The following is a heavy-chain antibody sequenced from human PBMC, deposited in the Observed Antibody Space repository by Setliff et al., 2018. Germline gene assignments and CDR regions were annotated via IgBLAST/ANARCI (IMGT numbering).Heavy chain of an antibody. CDR3: ARDPAYGAFDI. CDR1: GFTFSSYW. V-gene: IGHV3-7*03. D-gene: IGHD3-16*01. CDR2: INEDGSHK. J-gene: IGHJ3*02. Sequence: GESLKISCAASGFTFSSYWMSWVRQAPGKGLERLANINEDGSHKWYVDSVKGRFTISRDNAKNSLYLRMNGLRAEDTAVYYCARDPAYGAFDIWGQGTMVTVSS.